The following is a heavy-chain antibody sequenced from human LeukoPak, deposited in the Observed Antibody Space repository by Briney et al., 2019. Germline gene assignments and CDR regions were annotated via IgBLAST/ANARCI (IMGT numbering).Heavy chain of an antibody. CDR1: GYSISSGYY. Sequence: PSETLSLTCTVSGYSISSGYYWGWIRQPPGKGLEWIGSIYHSGSTYYNPSLKSRVTISVDTSKNQFSLKLSSVTAADTAVYYCARRRVTYCGGDCLLKDYGMDVWGQGTTVTVSS. V-gene: IGHV4-38-2*02. J-gene: IGHJ6*02. CDR2: IYHSGST. CDR3: ARRRVTYCGGDCLLKDYGMDV. D-gene: IGHD2-21*02.